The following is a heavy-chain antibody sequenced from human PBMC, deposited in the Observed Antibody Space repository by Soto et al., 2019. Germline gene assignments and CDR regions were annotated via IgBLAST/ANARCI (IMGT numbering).Heavy chain of an antibody. J-gene: IGHJ6*02. CDR1: GYTFTGYY. V-gene: IGHV1-2*04. Sequence: QVQLVQSGAEVKKPGASVKVSCKASGYTFTGYYMHWVRQAPGQGLEWMGWINPNSGGTNYAQKCQGWVTMTRDTSISTAYMELSRLRSDDTAVYYCARAEDCSSTSCYAGAYYYYGMDVWGQGTTVTVSS. CDR2: INPNSGGT. D-gene: IGHD2-2*01. CDR3: ARAEDCSSTSCYAGAYYYYGMDV.